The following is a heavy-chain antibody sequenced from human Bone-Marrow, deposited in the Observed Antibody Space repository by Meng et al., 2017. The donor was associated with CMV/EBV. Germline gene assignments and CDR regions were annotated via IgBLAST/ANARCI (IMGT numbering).Heavy chain of an antibody. CDR2: TYYRSKWYN. Sequence: LSCAISGDSVSSNSAAWNWIRQSPSRGLEWLGRTYYRSKWYNDYAVSVKSRITINPDTSKNQFSLQLNSVTPEDTAVYYCASSKWRESDFDYWGQGPLVTLYS. CDR1: GDSVSSNSAA. CDR3: ASSKWRESDFDY. D-gene: IGHD5-12*01. J-gene: IGHJ4*02. V-gene: IGHV6-1*01.